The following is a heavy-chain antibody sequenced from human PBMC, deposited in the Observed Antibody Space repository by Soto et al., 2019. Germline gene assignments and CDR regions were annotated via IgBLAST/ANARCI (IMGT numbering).Heavy chain of an antibody. V-gene: IGHV3-33*01. CDR1: GFTFTKFG. CDR3: ARRQQLFWGGFDP. Sequence: GGSLRLSCAASGFTFTKFGMHWVRQAPGKGLEWVAVISSDGSHKYYADSVKGRFTISRDNSKNTLSLHMDNLGPDDTAVYYCARRQQLFWGGFDPWGQGTLVTVSS. J-gene: IGHJ5*02. CDR2: ISSDGSHK. D-gene: IGHD3-16*01.